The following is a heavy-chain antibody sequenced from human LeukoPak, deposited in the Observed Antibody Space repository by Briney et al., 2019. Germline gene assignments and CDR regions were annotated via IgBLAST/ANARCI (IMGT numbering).Heavy chain of an antibody. J-gene: IGHJ6*02. CDR1: GYTFTSYG. CDR3: ATRRLYDILSGPPYGYYGMDV. Sequence: ASVKGSCKASGYTFTSYGISWVRQAPGQGLECMGWISAYNGNKNYAQKHQGRVTMTTDTSTSTAYMELRSLRSDDTAVYYCATRRLYDILSGPPYGYYGMDVWGQGTTVTVSS. D-gene: IGHD3-9*01. V-gene: IGHV1-18*01. CDR2: ISAYNGNK.